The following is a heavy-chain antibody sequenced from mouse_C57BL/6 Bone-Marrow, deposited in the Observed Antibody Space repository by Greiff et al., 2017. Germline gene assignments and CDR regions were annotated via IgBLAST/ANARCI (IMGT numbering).Heavy chain of an antibody. CDR1: GYTFTSYW. V-gene: IGHV1-50*01. Sequence: LQQPGAELVKPGASVKLSCKASGYTFTSYWMQWVKQRPGQGLEWIGEIDPSDSYTNYNQKFKGKATLTVDTSSSTAYMQLSSLTSEDSAVYYCARERDYYGSSPYWYFDVWGTGTTVTVSS. J-gene: IGHJ1*03. D-gene: IGHD1-1*01. CDR2: IDPSDSYT. CDR3: ARERDYYGSSPYWYFDV.